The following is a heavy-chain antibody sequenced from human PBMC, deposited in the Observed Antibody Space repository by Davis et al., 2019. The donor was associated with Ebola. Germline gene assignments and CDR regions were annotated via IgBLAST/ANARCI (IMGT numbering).Heavy chain of an antibody. J-gene: IGHJ4*02. Sequence: ASVQVSCKVSGYTLTELSIHWVRQAPGKGLGWVGRFDPEDGEAIYAQKFQDRVTMTEDTSTDTAYMKESSLRSEDTAVYYCVIGGRAGGFDYWGQGTLVTVSS. CDR2: FDPEDGEA. CDR3: VIGGRAGGFDY. V-gene: IGHV1-24*01. CDR1: GYTLTELS.